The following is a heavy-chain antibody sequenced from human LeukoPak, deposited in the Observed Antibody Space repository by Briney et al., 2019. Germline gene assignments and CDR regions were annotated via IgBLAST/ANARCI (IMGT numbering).Heavy chain of an antibody. V-gene: IGHV1-2*02. CDR2: INPNSGGT. D-gene: IGHD5-18*01. CDR1: GYTFTGYY. Sequence: ASVKVSCKASGYTFTGYYMHWVRQAPGQGLEWMGWINPNSGGTNYAQKFQGRVTMTRDTSISTAYMELSRLRSDDTAVYYCARVAGIQLWLLRYWGQGTLVTVSS. J-gene: IGHJ4*02. CDR3: ARVAGIQLWLLRY.